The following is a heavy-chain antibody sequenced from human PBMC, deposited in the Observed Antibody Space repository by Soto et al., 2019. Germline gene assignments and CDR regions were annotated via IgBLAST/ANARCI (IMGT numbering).Heavy chain of an antibody. Sequence: GGSLRLSCAASGFTLSSYGMHWVRQAPGKGLEWVAVIWYDGSNKYYADSVKGRFTISRDNSKNTLYLQMNSLRAEDTAVYYCARDQQRKDYDILTGYVDYYGMDVWGKGTTVTVSS. CDR3: ARDQQRKDYDILTGYVDYYGMDV. J-gene: IGHJ6*04. CDR2: IWYDGSNK. CDR1: GFTLSSYG. V-gene: IGHV3-33*01. D-gene: IGHD3-9*01.